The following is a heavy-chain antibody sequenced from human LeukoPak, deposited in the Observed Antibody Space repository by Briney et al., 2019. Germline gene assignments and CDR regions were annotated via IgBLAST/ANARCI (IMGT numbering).Heavy chain of an antibody. CDR1: GFTFSSYW. CDR2: IKQDGSEK. D-gene: IGHD6-13*01. J-gene: IGHJ3*02. Sequence: GGSLRLSCAASGFTFSSYWMSWVRQAPGKGLEWVANIKQDGSEKYYVDSVKGRFTISRDNAKNSLYLQMNSLRAEDTAVYYCARQRSRYSSSLYFDIWGQGTMVTVSS. CDR3: ARQRSRYSSSLYFDI. V-gene: IGHV3-7*01.